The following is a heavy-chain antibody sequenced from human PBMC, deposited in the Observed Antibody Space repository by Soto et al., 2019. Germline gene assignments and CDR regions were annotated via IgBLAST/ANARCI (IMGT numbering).Heavy chain of an antibody. CDR1: GFTFRNAW. CDR3: TTDWFDSSGYSAY. V-gene: IGHV3-15*01. CDR2: IKSTSDGGTT. Sequence: EVQLVESGGGLVKPGGSLRLSCAASGFTFRNAWMNWVRQAPGKGLEWVGRIKSTSDGGTTDYAAPVKGRFIVSRDDSTYTVYLQINSLITEDTAVYYCTTDWFDSSGYSAYWGQGTLVSVSS. J-gene: IGHJ4*02. D-gene: IGHD3-22*01.